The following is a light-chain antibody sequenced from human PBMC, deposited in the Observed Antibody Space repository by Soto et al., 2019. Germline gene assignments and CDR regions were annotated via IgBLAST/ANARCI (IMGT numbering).Light chain of an antibody. V-gene: IGKV3-11*01. CDR3: QQRSTWPALT. J-gene: IGKJ4*01. Sequence: EVVLTQSPVTLSLSPGEIATLSCRASQGVGTYVAWYQHKPGHLPRLLIYDTSNRAAGVPVRFSGSGSETDFTLTINGLQPDDFAVYYCQQRSTWPALTFGGGTKVEV. CDR2: DTS. CDR1: QGVGTY.